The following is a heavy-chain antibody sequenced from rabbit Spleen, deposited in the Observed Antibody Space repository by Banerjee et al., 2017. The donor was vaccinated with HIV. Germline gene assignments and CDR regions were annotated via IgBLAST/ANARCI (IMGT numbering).Heavy chain of an antibody. CDR3: ARDLAGVIGWNFNL. CDR1: GLDFSSNYW. Sequence: QEQLVESGGDLVKPGASLTLTCKASGLDFSSNYWICWVRQAPGKGLEWIACIDVTKSGSTYYASWAKGRFTISRTSSPSVTLQMTSLTAADTATYFCARDLAGVIGWNFNLWGPGTLVTVS. CDR2: IDVTKSGST. D-gene: IGHD4-1*01. V-gene: IGHV1S45*01. J-gene: IGHJ4*01.